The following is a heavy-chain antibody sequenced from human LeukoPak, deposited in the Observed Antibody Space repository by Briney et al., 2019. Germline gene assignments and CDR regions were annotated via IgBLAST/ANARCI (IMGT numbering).Heavy chain of an antibody. D-gene: IGHD1-26*01. V-gene: IGHV4-61*01. CDR3: ARGPPSGSYYF. CDR2: IYYTGST. J-gene: IGHJ4*02. Sequence: SETLSLTCTVSGGSVSSGNYYWSWVRQPPGKGLEWIGYIYYTGSTNYNPSLKSRVTISVDTSKNQFSLKLSSVTAADTAVYYCARGPPSGSYYFWGQGTLVTVSS. CDR1: GGSVSSGNYY.